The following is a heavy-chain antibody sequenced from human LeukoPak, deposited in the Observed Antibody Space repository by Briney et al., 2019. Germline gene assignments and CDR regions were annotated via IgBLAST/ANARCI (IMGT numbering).Heavy chain of an antibody. D-gene: IGHD6-13*01. V-gene: IGHV1-46*01. CDR2: INPSWWST. CDR3: ARGPTAYSSSFFAY. CDR1: GYTFTSYY. Sequence: ASVNVSLKSSGYTFTSYYMHWVRRPRGQGLEGMGIINPSWWSTSYAQKLEGRVTKPRDTTASTVYMQLSSLRSEDTGVYYCARGPTAYSSSFFAYWRQAALLAVSS. J-gene: IGHJ4*02.